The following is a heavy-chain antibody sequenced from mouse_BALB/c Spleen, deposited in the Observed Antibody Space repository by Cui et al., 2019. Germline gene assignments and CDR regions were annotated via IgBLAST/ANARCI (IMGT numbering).Heavy chain of an antibody. J-gene: IGHJ2*01. Sequence: VQLHQPGAHPEKPAASANPSCKASGYTFTSYWMHWVKQRPGRGLEWIGKIDPNSGGTKYNEKFKSKATLTVDKPSSTAYMQLSSLTSEDSAVYYCARYDYYGSSYFDYWGQGTTLTVSS. CDR1: GYTFTSYW. CDR3: ARYDYYGSSYFDY. V-gene: IGHV1-72*01. CDR2: IDPNSGGT. D-gene: IGHD1-1*01.